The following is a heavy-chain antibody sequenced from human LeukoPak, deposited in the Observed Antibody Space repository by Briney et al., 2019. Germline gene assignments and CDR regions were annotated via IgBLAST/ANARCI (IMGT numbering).Heavy chain of an antibody. CDR2: IYYSGST. V-gene: IGHV4-59*01. D-gene: IGHD3-22*01. CDR3: ARGFTYYYDSSGYYFDY. J-gene: IGHJ4*02. CDR1: GGSISSYY. Sequence: SETLSLTCTVSGGSISSYYWSWIRQPPGKGLEWIGYIYYSGSTNYNPSLKSRVTISADTSMNQFSLKLSSVTAADTAVYYCARGFTYYYDSSGYYFDYWGQGTLVTVSS.